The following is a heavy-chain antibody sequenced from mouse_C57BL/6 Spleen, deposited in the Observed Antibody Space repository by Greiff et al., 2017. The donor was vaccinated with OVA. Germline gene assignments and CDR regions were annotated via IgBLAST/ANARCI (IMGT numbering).Heavy chain of an antibody. J-gene: IGHJ2*01. CDR2: INPNNGGT. Sequence: VQLQQSGPELVKPGASVKISCKASGYTFTDYYMNWVKQSHGKSLEWIGDINPNNGGTSYNQKFKGKATLTVDKSSSTAYMELRSLTSEDSAVYYCAGLRDGGYFDYWGQGTTLTVSS. CDR3: AGLRDGGYFDY. CDR1: GYTFTDYY. D-gene: IGHD3-3*01. V-gene: IGHV1-26*01.